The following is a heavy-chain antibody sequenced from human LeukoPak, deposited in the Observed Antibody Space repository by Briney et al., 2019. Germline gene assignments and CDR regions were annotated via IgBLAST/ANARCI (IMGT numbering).Heavy chain of an antibody. V-gene: IGHV3-7*01. J-gene: IGHJ6*02. Sequence: PGGSLRLTCAASGFTFSSYRMNWVRKAPATGLERVANRKQDGSEKYTVDSVRSRFTISTDNAKNSLSLQMNSPSAEDTAVSYCARENYGTLGGMDVWGQGTTVTVSS. CDR2: RKQDGSEK. D-gene: IGHD1-7*01. CDR1: GFTFSSYR. CDR3: ARENYGTLGGMDV.